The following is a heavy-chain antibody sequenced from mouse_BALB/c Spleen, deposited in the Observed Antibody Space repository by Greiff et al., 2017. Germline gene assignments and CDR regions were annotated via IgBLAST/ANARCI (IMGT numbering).Heavy chain of an antibody. Sequence: QVQLKQSGAELVRPGTSVKISCKASGYTFTNYWLGWVKQRPGHGLEWIGDIYPGGGYTNYNEKFKGKATLTADKSSSTAYMQLSSLTSEDSAVYYCARGDYGNLFAYWGQGTLVTVSA. CDR2: IYPGGGYT. D-gene: IGHD2-1*01. J-gene: IGHJ3*01. CDR1: GYTFTNYW. CDR3: ARGDYGNLFAY. V-gene: IGHV1-63*01.